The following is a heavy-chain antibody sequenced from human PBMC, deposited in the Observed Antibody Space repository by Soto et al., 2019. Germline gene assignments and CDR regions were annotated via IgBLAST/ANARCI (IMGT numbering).Heavy chain of an antibody. CDR3: ARGDYNNYGDHGNWFDP. J-gene: IGHJ5*02. CDR2: IGTAGDT. Sequence: PGGSLRLSCAASGFTFSSYDMHWVRQATGKGLEWVSAIGTAGDTYYPGSVKGRFTISRENAKNSLYLQMNGLRAGDTAVYYCARGDYNNYGDHGNWFDPWGQGTLVTVSS. V-gene: IGHV3-13*01. CDR1: GFTFSSYD. D-gene: IGHD4-17*01.